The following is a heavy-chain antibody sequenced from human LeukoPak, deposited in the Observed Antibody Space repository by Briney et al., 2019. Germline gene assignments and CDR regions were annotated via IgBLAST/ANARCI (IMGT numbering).Heavy chain of an antibody. J-gene: IGHJ4*02. Sequence: ESGPTLVKPTQTLTLTCTFSGSSLSTSGVGVGWIRQPPGKALEWLALIYWNDDKRYSPSLKSRLTITKDTSKNQVVLTMTNMDPVDTATYYCAHKPTGTGKYYFDYWGQGTLVTVSS. CDR1: GSSLSTSGVG. CDR2: IYWNDDK. V-gene: IGHV2-5*01. CDR3: AHKPTGTGKYYFDY. D-gene: IGHD1-1*01.